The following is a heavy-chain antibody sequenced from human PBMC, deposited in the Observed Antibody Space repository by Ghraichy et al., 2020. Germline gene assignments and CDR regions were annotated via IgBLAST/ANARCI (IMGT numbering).Heavy chain of an antibody. Sequence: SETLSLTCTVSGGSISSSSYYWGWIRQPPGKGLEWIGSIYYSGSTYYNPSLKSRVTISVDTSKNQFSLKLSSVTAADTAVYYCARTHWYDFWSGYSLDYGMDVWGQGTTVTVSS. V-gene: IGHV4-39*01. CDR3: ARTHWYDFWSGYSLDYGMDV. CDR1: GGSISSSSYY. J-gene: IGHJ6*02. D-gene: IGHD3-3*01. CDR2: IYYSGST.